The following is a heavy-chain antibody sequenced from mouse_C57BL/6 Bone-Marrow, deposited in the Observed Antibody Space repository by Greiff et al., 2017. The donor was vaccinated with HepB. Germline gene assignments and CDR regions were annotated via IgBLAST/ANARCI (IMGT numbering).Heavy chain of an antibody. CDR3: ARGIQADGSFAY. D-gene: IGHD1-1*01. V-gene: IGHV1-19*01. J-gene: IGHJ3*01. Sequence: EVQLQQSGPVLVKPGASVKMSCKASGYTFTDYYMNWVKQSHGKSLEWIGVINPYNGGTSYNQKFKGKATLTVDKSSSTAYMELNSLTSEDSAVYYCARGIQADGSFAYWGQGTLVTVSA. CDR2: INPYNGGT. CDR1: GYTFTDYY.